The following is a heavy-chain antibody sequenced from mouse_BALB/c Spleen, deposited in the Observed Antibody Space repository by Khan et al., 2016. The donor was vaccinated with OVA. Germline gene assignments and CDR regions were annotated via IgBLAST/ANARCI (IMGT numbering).Heavy chain of an antibody. Sequence: QVQLKQSGAELVKPGASVKLSCKASGYTFTSYDINWVRQRPEQGLEWIGWIFPGDGNTNYNVKFKGKDTTTTDKSSSTAYIQLIGLTSEDSAVYFCARDGGSSNCDFDVWGAGTTVTVSS. V-gene: IGHV1-85*01. CDR3: ARDGGSSNCDFDV. D-gene: IGHD4-1*01. CDR1: GYTFTSYD. J-gene: IGHJ1*01. CDR2: IFPGDGNT.